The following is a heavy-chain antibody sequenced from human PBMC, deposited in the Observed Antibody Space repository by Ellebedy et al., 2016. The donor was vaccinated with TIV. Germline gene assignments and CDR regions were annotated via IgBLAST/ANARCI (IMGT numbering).Heavy chain of an antibody. CDR2: INQDGSEK. CDR3: ARDMAWGNERVNDALDI. CDR1: GFTFSSYW. V-gene: IGHV3-7*01. J-gene: IGHJ3*02. Sequence: GGSLRLSCAASGFTFSSYWMTWVRQAPGKGLEWVANINQDGSEKFYVDSVNGRFTVSRDNAKNSLYLHLNSLRAEDTAMYYCARDMAWGNERVNDALDIWGQGTMVTVSP. D-gene: IGHD7-27*01.